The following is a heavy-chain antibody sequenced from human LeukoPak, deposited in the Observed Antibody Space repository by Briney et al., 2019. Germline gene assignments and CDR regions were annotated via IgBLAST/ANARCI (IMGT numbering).Heavy chain of an antibody. CDR1: GGSTSSGGYY. CDR2: IYYSGST. D-gene: IGHD2-2*02. Sequence: SETLSLTCTVSGGSTSSGGYYWSWIRQHPGKGLEWIGYIYYSGSTYYNPSLKSRVTISVDTSKNQFSLKLSSVAAADTAVYYCARGAVVPAAIRYWGQGTLVTVSS. CDR3: ARGAVVPAAIRY. J-gene: IGHJ4*02. V-gene: IGHV4-31*03.